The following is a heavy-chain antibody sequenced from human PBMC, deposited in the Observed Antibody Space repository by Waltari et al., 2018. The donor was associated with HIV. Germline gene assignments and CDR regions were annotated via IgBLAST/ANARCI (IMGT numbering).Heavy chain of an antibody. V-gene: IGHV4-59*01. CDR2: IYYSGNT. D-gene: IGHD5-12*01. CDR3: ARAGYGYTLDY. J-gene: IGHJ4*02. CDR1: AGSIRSYY. Sequence: QLQESGPGLVYPSQSLSLPCTVPAGSIRSYYWSWIRQPPWKGLEWIGYIYYSGNTNYNPSLKSRVTISVDTSKNQFSLNLSSVTAADTAVYYCARAGYGYTLDYWGQGTLVTVSS.